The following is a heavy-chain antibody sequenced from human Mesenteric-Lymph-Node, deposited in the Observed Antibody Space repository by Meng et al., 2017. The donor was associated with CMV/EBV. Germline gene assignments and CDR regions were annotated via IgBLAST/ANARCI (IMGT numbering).Heavy chain of an antibody. J-gene: IGHJ5*02. Sequence: SETLSLTCTVSGGSVSSGSYYWSWIRQPPGKGLEWIGYIYYTGSTYYNPSLKSRVTISVDTSKNQFSLKLSSVTAADTAVYYCARERWYCSSTSCYTNWFDPWGQGTLVTVSS. CDR3: ARERWYCSSTSCYTNWFDP. V-gene: IGHV4-61*01. CDR2: IYYTGST. D-gene: IGHD2-2*02. CDR1: GGSVSSGSYY.